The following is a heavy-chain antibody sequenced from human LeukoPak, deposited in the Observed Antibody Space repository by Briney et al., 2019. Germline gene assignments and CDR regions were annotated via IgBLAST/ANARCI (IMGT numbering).Heavy chain of an antibody. J-gene: IGHJ6*02. CDR2: IKQDGSAK. CDR1: GFTFSNYW. V-gene: IGHV3-7*03. D-gene: IGHD3-10*01. CDR3: ATTQGPYYYGSGAYSHYYGLDV. Sequence: GGSLRLSCAVSGFTFSNYWMTWVRQAPGKGLEWVANIKQDGSAKYYVDSVKGRFSIARDNAENSLFLQMNSLRAEDTAVYYCATTQGPYYYGSGAYSHYYGLDVWGQGTTVTVSS.